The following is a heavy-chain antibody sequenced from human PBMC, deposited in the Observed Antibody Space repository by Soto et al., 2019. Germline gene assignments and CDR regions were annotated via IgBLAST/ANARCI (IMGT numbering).Heavy chain of an antibody. CDR1: GYTFSSYD. J-gene: IGHJ6*02. Sequence: ASVKASCKASGYTFSSYDINWVRQATGQGLEWMGWMNPNSGNTGYAQKFQGRVTMTRNTSISTAYMELSSLRSEDTAVYYCARGGIVVVPAAISHGMDVWGQGTTVTVSS. CDR3: ARGGIVVVPAAISHGMDV. D-gene: IGHD2-2*02. CDR2: MNPNSGNT. V-gene: IGHV1-8*01.